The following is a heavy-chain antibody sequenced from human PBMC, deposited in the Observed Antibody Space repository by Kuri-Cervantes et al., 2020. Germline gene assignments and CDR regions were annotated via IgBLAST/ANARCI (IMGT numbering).Heavy chain of an antibody. CDR3: AKGIFDEYDDYGAPDY. V-gene: IGHV3-53*05. D-gene: IGHD4-17*01. Sequence: GESLKISCAASGFTVSSNYMSWVRQAPGKGLEWVSVIYSGGSTYYADSVKGRFTISRDNSKNTLYLQMNSLRAEDTAVYYCAKGIFDEYDDYGAPDYWGQGTLVTVSS. CDR2: IYSGGST. J-gene: IGHJ4*02. CDR1: GFTVSSNY.